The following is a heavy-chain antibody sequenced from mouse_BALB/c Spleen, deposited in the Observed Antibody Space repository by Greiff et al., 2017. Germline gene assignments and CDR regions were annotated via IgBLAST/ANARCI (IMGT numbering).Heavy chain of an antibody. CDR2: LYPSDSYT. Sequence: QVQLQQPGAELVRPWASVKLSCKASGYTFTSYWINWVKQRPGQGLEWLGNLYPSDSYTNYNQKFKDKATLTVDKSSSTAYMQLSSPTSEDYAVYYCRRGGYDGSGYFDDWGEGTTVTVSA. V-gene: IGHV1-69*02. CDR3: RRGGYDGSGYFDD. D-gene: IGHD1-1*01. CDR1: GYTFTSYW. J-gene: IGHJ1*01.